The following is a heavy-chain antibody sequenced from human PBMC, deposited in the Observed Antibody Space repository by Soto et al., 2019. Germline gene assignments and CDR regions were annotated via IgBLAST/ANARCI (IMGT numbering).Heavy chain of an antibody. CDR3: GTSYKRGYSYGYAFDY. Sequence: GGSLRLSCAASGFTFSSYSMNWVRQAPGKGLEWVSSISSSSSYIYYADSVKGRFTISRDNAKNSLYLQMNSLRAEDTAVYYCGTSYKRGYSYGYAFDYWGQGTLVTVSS. CDR2: ISSSSSYI. V-gene: IGHV3-21*01. D-gene: IGHD5-18*01. CDR1: GFTFSSYS. J-gene: IGHJ4*02.